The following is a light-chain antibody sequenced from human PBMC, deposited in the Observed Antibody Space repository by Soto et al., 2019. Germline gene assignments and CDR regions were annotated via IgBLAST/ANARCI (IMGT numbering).Light chain of an antibody. V-gene: IGKV3-11*01. CDR3: QQRSNWQIT. Sequence: EIVLTQSPVTLSLSPGERASLSCMASQSISGYLAWYQQTNGQAPRLLIYDASNRVTGIPARFRGSGSGTDFTLTISRLEPDDFEVYYCQQRSNWQITFGQGTRLEIK. CDR1: QSISGY. CDR2: DAS. J-gene: IGKJ5*01.